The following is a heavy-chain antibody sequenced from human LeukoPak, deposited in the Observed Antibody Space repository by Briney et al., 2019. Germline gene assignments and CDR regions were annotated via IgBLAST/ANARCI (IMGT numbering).Heavy chain of an antibody. J-gene: IGHJ5*02. V-gene: IGHV4-59*01. CDR2: IYYSGST. CDR3: ARFHQYYYDSSGYRNWFDP. D-gene: IGHD3-22*01. CDR1: GFTFSNAW. Sequence: GSLRLSCAASGFTFSNAWMSWVRQAPGKGLEWIGYIYYSGSTNYNPSLKSRVTISVDTSKNQFSLKLSSVTAADTAVYYCARFHQYYYDSSGYRNWFDPWGQGTLVTVSS.